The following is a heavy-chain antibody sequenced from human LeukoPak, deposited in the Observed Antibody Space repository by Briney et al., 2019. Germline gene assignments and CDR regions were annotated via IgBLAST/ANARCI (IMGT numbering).Heavy chain of an antibody. CDR2: IRHSGST. V-gene: IGHV4-34*01. Sequence: ETSPRPCAGIGGSFCMYYLSWILMPPRKVLDGFGEIRHSGSTNYNPSLKSRVTISVDTSKNQFSLKLSSVTAADTAVYYCARGRRFVVVPAAPTRGWFDPWGQGTLVTVSS. CDR1: GGSFCMYY. CDR3: ARGRRFVVVPAAPTRGWFDP. D-gene: IGHD2-2*01. J-gene: IGHJ5*02.